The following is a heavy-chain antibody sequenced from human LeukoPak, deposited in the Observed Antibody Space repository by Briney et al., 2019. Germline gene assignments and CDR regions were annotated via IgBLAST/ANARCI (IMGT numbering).Heavy chain of an antibody. CDR1: GGTFSSYA. J-gene: IGHJ4*02. D-gene: IGHD3-10*01. Sequence: SVKVSCKASGGTFSSYAISWVRQAPGQGLEWMGGIIPIFGTANYTQKFQGRVTMTRNTSISTAYMELSRLRSDDTAVYYCARSMVRGSFVFDYWGQGTLVTVSS. CDR2: IIPIFGTA. V-gene: IGHV1-69*05. CDR3: ARSMVRGSFVFDY.